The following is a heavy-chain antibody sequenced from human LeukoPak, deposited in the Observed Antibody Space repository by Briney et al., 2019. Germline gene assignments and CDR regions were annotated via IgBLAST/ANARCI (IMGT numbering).Heavy chain of an antibody. Sequence: GGSLRLSWAASGFTFSSYSMDWVRQAPGKGLEWVSSISSSSSYIYYADSVKGRFTISRDNAKNSLYLQMNSLRAEDTAVYYCARGYYYGSGSYPFDYWGQGTLVTVSS. CDR1: GFTFSSYS. D-gene: IGHD3-10*01. V-gene: IGHV3-21*01. CDR2: ISSSSSYI. J-gene: IGHJ4*02. CDR3: ARGYYYGSGSYPFDY.